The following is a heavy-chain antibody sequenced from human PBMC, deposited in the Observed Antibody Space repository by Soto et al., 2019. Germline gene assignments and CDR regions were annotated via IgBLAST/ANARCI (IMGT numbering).Heavy chain of an antibody. CDR2: IVVGSGNT. D-gene: IGHD1-1*01. V-gene: IGHV1-58*02. CDR1: GFTFSSSG. J-gene: IGHJ5*02. CDR3: EADLATTDPYNWFAQ. Sequence: SVKVSCKASGFTFSSSGIHWVRQARGQRLEWIGWIVVGSGNTNYAQKFQERVTITRDVSTNTAYMELASLRSEDTAVYYCEADLATTDPYNWFAQWGPGTLVTVSS.